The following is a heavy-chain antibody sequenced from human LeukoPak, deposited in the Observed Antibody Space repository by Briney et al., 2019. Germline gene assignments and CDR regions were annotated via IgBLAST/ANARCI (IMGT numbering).Heavy chain of an antibody. Sequence: SETLSLTCAVYGGSFSGYYWSWIRQPPGKGLEWIGEINHSGSTNYNPSLKSRVTISVDTSKNQFSLKLSSVTAADTAVYYCASRDGYNLDYWGQGTLVTVSS. CDR3: ASRDGYNLDY. V-gene: IGHV4-34*01. CDR1: GGSFSGYY. J-gene: IGHJ4*02. D-gene: IGHD5-24*01. CDR2: INHSGST.